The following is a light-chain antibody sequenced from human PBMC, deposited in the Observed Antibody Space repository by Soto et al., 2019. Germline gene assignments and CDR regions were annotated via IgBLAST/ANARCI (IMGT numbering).Light chain of an antibody. Sequence: DIQMTQSPSTLSASVGDRVTITCRASQSISSWLAWYQQKPGKAPKLLIYKASSLESGVPSRFSGSGSGTNFTLTISSLQPDASATYYCQQYNSYWTFGQGTKVEIK. CDR1: QSISSW. J-gene: IGKJ1*01. CDR2: KAS. V-gene: IGKV1-5*03. CDR3: QQYNSYWT.